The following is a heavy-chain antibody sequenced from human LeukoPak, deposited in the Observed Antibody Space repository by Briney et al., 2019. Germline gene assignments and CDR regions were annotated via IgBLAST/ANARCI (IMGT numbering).Heavy chain of an antibody. Sequence: SETLSLTCTVSGGSISSGSYCWSWIRQPAGKGLEWIGHIYTSGSTNYNPSPKSRVTISVDTSKNQFSLKLSSVTAADTAVYYCARVIVGVYYYYYMDVWGKGTTVTVSS. D-gene: IGHD1-26*01. V-gene: IGHV4-61*09. CDR1: GGSISSGSYC. CDR3: ARVIVGVYYYYYMDV. CDR2: IYTSGST. J-gene: IGHJ6*03.